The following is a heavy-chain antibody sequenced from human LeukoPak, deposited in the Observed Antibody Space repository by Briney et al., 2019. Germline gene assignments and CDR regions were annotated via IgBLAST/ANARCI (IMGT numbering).Heavy chain of an antibody. V-gene: IGHV4-4*07. J-gene: IGHJ4*02. D-gene: IGHD6-25*01. CDR3: ARTPRGYSSGWYFDY. CDR1: GGSISSYY. Sequence: PSETLSLTCTVSGGSISSYYWSWIRQPAGKGLEWIGRIYTSGSTNYNPSLKSRVTMSVDTSKNQFSLKLSSVTAADTAVYYCARTPRGYSSGWYFDYWGQGTLVTVSS. CDR2: IYTSGST.